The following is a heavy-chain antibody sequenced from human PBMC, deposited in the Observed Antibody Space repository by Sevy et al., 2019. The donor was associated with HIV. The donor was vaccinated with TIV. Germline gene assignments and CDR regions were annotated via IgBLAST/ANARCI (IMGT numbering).Heavy chain of an antibody. V-gene: IGHV3-23*01. CDR1: GFTFRNYG. D-gene: IGHD1-1*01. J-gene: IGHJ6*02. Sequence: GGSLRLSCAASGFTFRNYGMSWVRQPPGKGLEWVSVISGSGGTTNYADSVKGRFVISRDNSRNTLYLQLNSLRAEDTALYYCAKDIRGELVVPSPGYGMDVWGHGTSVTVSS. CDR2: ISGSGGTT. CDR3: AKDIRGELVVPSPGYGMDV.